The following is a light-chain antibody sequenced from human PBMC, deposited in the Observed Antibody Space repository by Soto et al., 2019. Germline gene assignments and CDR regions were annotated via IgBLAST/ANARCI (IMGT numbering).Light chain of an antibody. CDR1: QTISSW. CDR3: QQYNTYSYT. V-gene: IGKV1-5*03. J-gene: IGKJ2*01. CDR2: KAS. Sequence: DIQMTQSPSTLSASVGDRVTITCRASQTISSWLAWYQQKPGTAPQLLIYKASTLESGVPSRFSGSGSGTEFTLTISSLQPDDFATYYCQQYNTYSYTFGQGTKLEIK.